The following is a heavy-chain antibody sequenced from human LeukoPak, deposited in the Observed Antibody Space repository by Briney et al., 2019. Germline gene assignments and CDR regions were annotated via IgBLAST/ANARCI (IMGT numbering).Heavy chain of an antibody. V-gene: IGHV3-30*02. CDR2: IRYDGSDK. CDR3: AKDRMGGQYYFDY. D-gene: IGHD1-26*01. J-gene: IGHJ4*02. Sequence: GGSLRLSCAASGFSFSNYGMFWVRQAPGKGLEWVAFIRYDGSDKHYTDSVKGRFTISKDNSKNTLYLQMNSLRVEDTAVYYCAKDRMGGQYYFDYWGQGTLVTVSS. CDR1: GFSFSNYG.